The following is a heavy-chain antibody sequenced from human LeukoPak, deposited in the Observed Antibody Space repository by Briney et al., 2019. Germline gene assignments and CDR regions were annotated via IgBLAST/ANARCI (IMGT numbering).Heavy chain of an antibody. CDR1: GYTFSSYS. CDR2: ISAYNGNT. J-gene: IGHJ4*02. V-gene: IGHV1-18*01. D-gene: IGHD2-15*01. CDR3: ARASYCSDGICYSDY. Sequence: WASVKVSCKASGYTFSSYSISWVRQAPGQGLEWMGWISAYNGNTIYAQKVKGRVTMTTDTPTSTAYMELRSLKSDDTAVYYCARASYCSDGICYSDYWGQGTLVTVSS.